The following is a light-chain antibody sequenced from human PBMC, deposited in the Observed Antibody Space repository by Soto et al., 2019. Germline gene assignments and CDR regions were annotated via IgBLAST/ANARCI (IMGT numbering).Light chain of an antibody. V-gene: IGLV3-1*01. CDR2: QNT. J-gene: IGLJ1*01. CDR1: KLGDKH. Sequence: YELTQPPSVSVSPGQTASITCSGDKLGDKHACWYQQKPGQSPVLVIYQNTKRPSGIPERFSGSNSGNTATLTISGTQAMDEADYYCQAWDSSTNYVFGTGTKLTVL. CDR3: QAWDSSTNYV.